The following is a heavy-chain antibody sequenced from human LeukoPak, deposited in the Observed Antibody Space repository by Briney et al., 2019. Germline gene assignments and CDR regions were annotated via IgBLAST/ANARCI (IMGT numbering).Heavy chain of an antibody. V-gene: IGHV3-48*03. D-gene: IGHD3-22*01. CDR1: GFTFSSFE. Sequence: GGSLRLSCAASGFTFSSFEMNWVRQAPGKGLEWVSYISSSGNGIYYADSVKGRFTISRDNSKNTLYLQMNSLRAEDTAVYYCARDGYYDSSGGWAFDIWGQGTMVTVSS. CDR3: ARDGYYDSSGGWAFDI. CDR2: ISSSGNGI. J-gene: IGHJ3*02.